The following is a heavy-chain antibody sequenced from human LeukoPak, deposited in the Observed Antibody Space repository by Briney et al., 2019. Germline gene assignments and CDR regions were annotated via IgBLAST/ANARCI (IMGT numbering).Heavy chain of an antibody. CDR1: GGSVSSYY. D-gene: IGHD3-16*02. CDR2: ISYSGST. J-gene: IGHJ4*02. Sequence: PSETLSLTCTVSGGSVSSYYWSWIRQPPGKGLEWIGYISYSGSTNYNPSLKSRVTISVDTSKNQLSLKLNSVTAADTAVYYCARYIWGSYPTFEDYWGQGSLVTVYS. V-gene: IGHV4-59*02. CDR3: ARYIWGSYPTFEDY.